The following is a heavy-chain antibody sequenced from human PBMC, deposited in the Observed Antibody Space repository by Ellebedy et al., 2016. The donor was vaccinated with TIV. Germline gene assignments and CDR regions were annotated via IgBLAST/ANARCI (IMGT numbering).Heavy chain of an antibody. V-gene: IGHV3-7*04. D-gene: IGHD2-8*02. CDR3: ARENWCNDY. J-gene: IGHJ4*02. Sequence: GESLKISCAASGFTFTTFWMSWVRQAPGKGLEWVGNINQDGSEKCYGDSVKGRFTISRDNAKNSVYLQMNSLRAEDTAVYYCARENWCNDYWGQGTLVTVSS. CDR2: INQDGSEK. CDR1: GFTFTTFW.